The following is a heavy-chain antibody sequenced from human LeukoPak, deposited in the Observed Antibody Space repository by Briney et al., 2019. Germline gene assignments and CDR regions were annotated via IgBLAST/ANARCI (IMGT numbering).Heavy chain of an antibody. D-gene: IGHD6-25*01. CDR2: TYYRSKWYN. CDR3: AREFQRVLF. CDR1: GDSVSSNSAA. Sequence: SQTLSLTCAISGDSVSSNSAAWNWIRQSQSRGLEWLGKTYYRSKWYNEYAISVQSRITINPDTSKNQFSLQLNSVTPEDTAVYYCAREFQRVLFWGQGTLVTVSS. V-gene: IGHV6-1*01. J-gene: IGHJ4*02.